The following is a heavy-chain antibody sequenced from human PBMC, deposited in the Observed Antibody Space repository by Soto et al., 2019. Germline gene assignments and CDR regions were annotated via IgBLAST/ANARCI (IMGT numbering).Heavy chain of an antibody. D-gene: IGHD3-16*01. Sequence: PSETLSLTCTVSGGSISSGDYYWSWIRQPPGKGLEWIGHIYYSGSTYYNPSLKSRVTISVDTSKNQFSLKLSSVTAADTAVYYCASPSDGYDDAFDIWGQGTMVTVS. CDR1: GGSISSGDYY. J-gene: IGHJ3*02. V-gene: IGHV4-30-4*01. CDR3: ASPSDGYDDAFDI. CDR2: IYYSGST.